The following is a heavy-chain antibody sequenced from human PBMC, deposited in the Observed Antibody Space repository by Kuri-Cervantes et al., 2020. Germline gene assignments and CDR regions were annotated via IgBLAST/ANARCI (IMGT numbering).Heavy chain of an antibody. J-gene: IGHJ4*02. CDR3: AATFCGYSYGSYVGRLCRPNSMDR. CDR2: IVVGSGNT. CDR1: GSTFTSSA. Sequence: SVKVSCKASGSTFTSSAVQWVRQARGQRLEWIGWIVVGSGNTNYAQKFQERVTITRDMSTSTAYMELSSLRSEDTAVYYCAATFCGYSYGSYVGRLCRPNSMDRWGQGTLVTVSS. V-gene: IGHV1-58*01. D-gene: IGHD5-18*01.